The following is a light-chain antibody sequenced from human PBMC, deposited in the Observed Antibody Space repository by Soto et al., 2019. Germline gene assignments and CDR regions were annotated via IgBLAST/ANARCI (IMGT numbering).Light chain of an antibody. Sequence: DIQMTQSPSTLSGSVGDRVTITCRASQTISSWLAWYQQKPGKAPNVLINVASTLRSGVPSRFSGSGSGTEFTLTISSLQPEDFATYYCQQVSGYPLSFGGGTKVDIK. V-gene: IGKV1-5*01. CDR3: QQVSGYPLS. J-gene: IGKJ4*01. CDR2: VAS. CDR1: QTISSW.